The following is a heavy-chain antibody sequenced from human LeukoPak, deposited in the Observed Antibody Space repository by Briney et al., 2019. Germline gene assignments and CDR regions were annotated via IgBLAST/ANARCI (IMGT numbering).Heavy chain of an antibody. D-gene: IGHD3-10*01. Sequence: ASVKVSCKASGGTFISYAISWVRQAPGQGLEWMGGIIPIFGTANYAQRFQGRVTITADESTSTAYMELSSLRSEDTAVYYCARYGSGSYYYYYGMDVWGQGTTVTVSS. CDR2: IIPIFGTA. V-gene: IGHV1-69*13. CDR1: GGTFISYA. J-gene: IGHJ6*02. CDR3: ARYGSGSYYYYYGMDV.